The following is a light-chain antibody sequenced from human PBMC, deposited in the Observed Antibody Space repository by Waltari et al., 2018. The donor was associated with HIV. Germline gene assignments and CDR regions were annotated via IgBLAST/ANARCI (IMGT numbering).Light chain of an antibody. J-gene: IGKJ1*01. V-gene: IGKV3-20*01. CDR1: QSLSSTY. CDR2: GVA. CDR3: QYLGT. Sequence: IVLTQSPGTLSLSPGDRATLSCRASQSLSSTYLAWYPQKPGQAPRLLIFGVASRATGIPDRFSGCGSGTYFTLTISRLEPEESAVYYCQYLGTFGQGTKMESK.